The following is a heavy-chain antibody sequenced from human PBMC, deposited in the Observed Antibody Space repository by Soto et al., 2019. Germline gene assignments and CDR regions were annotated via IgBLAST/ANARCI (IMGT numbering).Heavy chain of an antibody. CDR3: AREGYCSSTSCYLRAGYYYYGMDV. V-gene: IGHV1-69*01. CDR1: GGTFSSYA. Sequence: QVQLVQSGAEVKKPGSSVKVSCKASGGTFSSYAISWVRQAPGQRPEWMGGIIPIFGTANYAQKFQGRVTISADESTSIAYLELSSLRSEDTAVYYCAREGYCSSTSCYLRAGYYYYGMDVWGQGTTVTVSS. J-gene: IGHJ6*02. CDR2: IIPIFGTA. D-gene: IGHD2-2*01.